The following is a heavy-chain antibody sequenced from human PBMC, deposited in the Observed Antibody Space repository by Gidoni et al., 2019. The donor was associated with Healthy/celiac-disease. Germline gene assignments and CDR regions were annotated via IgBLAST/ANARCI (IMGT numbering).Heavy chain of an antibody. J-gene: IGHJ6*02. Sequence: QVQLQQWGAGLLKPSETLSLTCAVYGGSFSGSSWSWFRQPPGKGLEWIGEINHSGSTNYNPSLKSRVTISVDTSKNQFSLKLSSVTAADTAVYYCAREAHYYDSSGYYYYYYYYGMDVWGQGTTVTVSS. CDR3: AREAHYYDSSGYYYYYYYYGMDV. CDR1: GGSFSGSS. D-gene: IGHD3-22*01. CDR2: INHSGST. V-gene: IGHV4-34*01.